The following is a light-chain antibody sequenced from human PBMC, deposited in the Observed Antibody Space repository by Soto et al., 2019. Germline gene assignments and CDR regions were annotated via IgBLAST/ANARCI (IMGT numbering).Light chain of an antibody. Sequence: EIVMTQSPATLSVSPGERATLSCRASQSVSSNLAWYQQKPGQAPRLLIYGASTRATGIPARFSGSGSGTEFTITISSLQSEDFAVYYCQQYNNFGQGTKV. CDR1: QSVSSN. CDR3: QQYNN. J-gene: IGKJ1*01. CDR2: GAS. V-gene: IGKV3-15*01.